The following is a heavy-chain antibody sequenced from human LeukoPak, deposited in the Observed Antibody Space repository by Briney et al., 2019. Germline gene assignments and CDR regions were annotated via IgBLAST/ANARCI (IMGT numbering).Heavy chain of an antibody. CDR1: GGSFSGYY. J-gene: IGHJ4*02. CDR2: INHSGST. V-gene: IGHV4-34*01. D-gene: IGHD3-22*01. CDR3: ARGRVDYYDSSGYYWDS. Sequence: TSETLSLTCAVYGGSFSGYYWSWIRQPPGKGLEWIGEINHSGSTNYNPSLKSRVTISVDTSKNQFSLKLSSVTAADTAVYYCARGRVDYYDSSGYYWDSWGQGTLVTVSS.